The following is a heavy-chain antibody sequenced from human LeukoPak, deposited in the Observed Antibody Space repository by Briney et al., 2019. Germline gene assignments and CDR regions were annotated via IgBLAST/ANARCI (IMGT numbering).Heavy chain of an antibody. CDR3: ARVVAAAGTSPDY. CDR2: IKQDGSEK. CDR1: GFTFSSYE. Sequence: PGGSLRLSCAASGFTFSSYEMNWVRQAPGKGLEWVANIKQDGSEKYYVDPVKGRFTISRDNAKNSLYLQMNSLRAEDTAVYYCARVVAAAGTSPDYWGQGTLVTVSS. J-gene: IGHJ4*02. D-gene: IGHD6-13*01. V-gene: IGHV3-7*01.